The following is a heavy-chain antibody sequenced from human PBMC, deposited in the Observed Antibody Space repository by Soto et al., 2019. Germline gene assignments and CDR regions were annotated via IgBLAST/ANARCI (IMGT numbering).Heavy chain of an antibody. V-gene: IGHV3-33*01. CDR3: ARESPGDGWFDP. J-gene: IGHJ5*02. CDR2: IWYDGSNK. Sequence: GGSLRLSCAASGFTFSSYGMHWVRQAPGKGLEWVAVIWYDGSNKYYADSVKGRFTISRDNSKNTLYLQMNSLRAEDTAVYYCARESPGDGWFDPWGQGTLVTVSS. CDR1: GFTFSSYG. D-gene: IGHD3-16*01.